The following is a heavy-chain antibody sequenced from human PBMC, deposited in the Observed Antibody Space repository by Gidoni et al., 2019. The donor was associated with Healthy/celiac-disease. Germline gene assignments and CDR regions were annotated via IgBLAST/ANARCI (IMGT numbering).Heavy chain of an antibody. CDR3: AKTIFGVVNTLGGMDV. V-gene: IGHV3-23*04. Sequence: EVQLVESGGGWVQPGGSLRLSCAASGSTFSSDAMSWVRQAPGKGLEWVSAISGSGGSTYYAYSVKGRFTISRDNSKNTLYLQMNSLRAEDTAVYYCAKTIFGVVNTLGGMDVWGQGTTVTVSS. CDR1: GSTFSSDA. J-gene: IGHJ6*02. CDR2: ISGSGGST. D-gene: IGHD3-3*01.